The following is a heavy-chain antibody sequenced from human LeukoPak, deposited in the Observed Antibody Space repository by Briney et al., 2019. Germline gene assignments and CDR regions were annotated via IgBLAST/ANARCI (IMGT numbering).Heavy chain of an antibody. Sequence: GGSLRLSCAESGFTFSSYDLHWVRQAPGKGLEWVAFIRYDGSNKDYADSVKGRFTISRDNAKNTLYLQMNSLRAEDTAVYYCARYADGIFYWGQGTLVTVSS. J-gene: IGHJ4*02. CDR2: IRYDGSNK. D-gene: IGHD1-14*01. CDR3: ARYADGIFY. CDR1: GFTFSSYD. V-gene: IGHV3-30*02.